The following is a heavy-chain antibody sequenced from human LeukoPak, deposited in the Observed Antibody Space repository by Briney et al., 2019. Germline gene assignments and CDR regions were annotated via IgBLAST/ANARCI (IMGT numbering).Heavy chain of an antibody. V-gene: IGHV3-21*01. Sequence: GGSLRLSCEASGFTFNTYSMNWARQAPGKGLEWVSSIDSSGGYMFYADSVKGRFTISRDNSKNTLYLQMNSLRAEDTAVYYCVKDRDEGQLSTIGLYFDYWGQGTLVTVSS. CDR1: GFTFNTYS. J-gene: IGHJ4*02. CDR3: VKDRDEGQLSTIGLYFDY. CDR2: IDSSGGYM. D-gene: IGHD6-6*01.